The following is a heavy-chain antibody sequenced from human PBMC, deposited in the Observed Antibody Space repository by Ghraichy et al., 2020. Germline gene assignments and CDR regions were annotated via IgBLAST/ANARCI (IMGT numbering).Heavy chain of an antibody. CDR3: ARDRLIGGSSWSSID. CDR1: GFTFSSYE. Sequence: GGSLRLSCAASGFTFSSYEMNWVRQAPGKGLEWVSYISSSGSTIYYADSVKGRFTISRDNAKNSLYLQMNSLRAEDTAVYYCARDRLIGGSSWSSIDWGQGTLVTVSS. CDR2: ISSSGSTI. J-gene: IGHJ4*02. V-gene: IGHV3-48*03. D-gene: IGHD6-13*01.